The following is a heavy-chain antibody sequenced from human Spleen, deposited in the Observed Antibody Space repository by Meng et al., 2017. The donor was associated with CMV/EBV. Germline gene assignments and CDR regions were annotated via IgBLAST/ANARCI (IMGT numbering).Heavy chain of an antibody. CDR2: INPDSGVT. CDR1: RFTFTGYY. V-gene: IGHV1-2*02. D-gene: IGHD6-13*01. Sequence: SVKVSCKASRFTFTGYYMHWVRQAPGRGLERMGWINPDSGVTDYAQNCQGRVTMTRDTSISTAYMELSRLTSDDTAVYYCARGGTATGTTCFDYWGQGTLVTVSS. CDR3: ARGGTATGTTCFDY. J-gene: IGHJ4*02.